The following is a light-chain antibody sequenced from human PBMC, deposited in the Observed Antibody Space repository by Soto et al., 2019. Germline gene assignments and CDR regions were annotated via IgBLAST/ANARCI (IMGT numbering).Light chain of an antibody. J-gene: IGKJ1*01. CDR2: GAS. CDR3: QQYDSSPRT. CDR1: QSFSSSS. V-gene: IGKV3-20*01. Sequence: EIVLTQSPGTLSLSPGERATLSCRASQSFSSSSLAWYQQKPGQAPRLLIYGASSRATGIPDRFSGSGSGTDFTLTISRLEPEDFAVYYCQQYDSSPRTFSQGTKVE.